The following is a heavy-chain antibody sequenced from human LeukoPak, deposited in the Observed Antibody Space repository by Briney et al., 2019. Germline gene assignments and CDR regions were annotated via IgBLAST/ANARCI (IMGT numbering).Heavy chain of an antibody. CDR2: ISSSGSTI. V-gene: IGHV3-48*03. J-gene: IGHJ4*02. Sequence: GGSLRLSCAASGFTFSSYEMNWVRQAPGKGLEWVSYISSSGSTIYYADSVKGRFTISRDNSKNTLYLQMNSLRAEDTAVYYAVVPAFYWGQGTLVTVSS. CDR1: GFTFSSYE. CDR3: VVPAFY. D-gene: IGHD2-2*01.